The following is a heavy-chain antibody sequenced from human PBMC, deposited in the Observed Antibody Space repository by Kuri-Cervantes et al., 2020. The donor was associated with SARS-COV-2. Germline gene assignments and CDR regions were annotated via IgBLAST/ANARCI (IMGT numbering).Heavy chain of an antibody. Sequence: GGTLRLSCAASGFTFSSYWMSWVRQAPGKGLEWVANIKQDGSEKYYVDSVKGRFTISRDNAKNSLYLQMNSLRAEDTAVYYFAREAFGYCSGGSCYSHYWGQGTLVTVSS. J-gene: IGHJ4*02. D-gene: IGHD2-15*01. CDR2: IKQDGSEK. CDR3: AREAFGYCSGGSCYSHY. V-gene: IGHV3-7*01. CDR1: GFTFSSYW.